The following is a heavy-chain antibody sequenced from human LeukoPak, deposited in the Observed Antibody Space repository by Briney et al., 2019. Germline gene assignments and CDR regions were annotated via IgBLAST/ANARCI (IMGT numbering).Heavy chain of an antibody. CDR2: INWNGGST. CDR1: GFTFDDYG. Sequence: GGSLRLSCAASGFTFDDYGMSWVRQAPGKGLEWVSGINWNGGSTGYADSVKGRFTISRDNAKNSLYLQMNSLRAEDTALYYCARGYCSSTSCYFDYWGQGTLVAVSS. J-gene: IGHJ4*02. D-gene: IGHD2-2*01. V-gene: IGHV3-20*04. CDR3: ARGYCSSTSCYFDY.